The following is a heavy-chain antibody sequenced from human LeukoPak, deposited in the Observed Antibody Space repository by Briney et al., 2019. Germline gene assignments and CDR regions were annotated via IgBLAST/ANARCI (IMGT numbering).Heavy chain of an antibody. CDR3: AGGYQPSFYGMDV. Sequence: SETLSLTCNVSGGSIKSHYWSWIRQPPGKGLEWIGNIYHSGSTNYNPSLRSRVIISVDTSKNQFSLKLRSVTAADTAVYYCAGGYQPSFYGMDVWGQGTTVTVSS. CDR1: GGSIKSHY. D-gene: IGHD2-2*01. CDR2: IYHSGST. V-gene: IGHV4-59*11. J-gene: IGHJ6*02.